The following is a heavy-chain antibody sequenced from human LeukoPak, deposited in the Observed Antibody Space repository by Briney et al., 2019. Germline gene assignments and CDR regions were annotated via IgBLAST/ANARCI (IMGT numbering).Heavy chain of an antibody. Sequence: GGSLRLSCSVSGFTFSSYSMNWVRQAPGKGLAWVSYISSRSSTIYYADSVKGRFTISRDSAKNSLYLHMNSLRAEDTAVYYCAREASGKMDFWGKGTTVTVSS. V-gene: IGHV3-48*04. CDR1: GFTFSSYS. J-gene: IGHJ6*04. CDR3: AREASGKMDF. CDR2: ISSRSSTI.